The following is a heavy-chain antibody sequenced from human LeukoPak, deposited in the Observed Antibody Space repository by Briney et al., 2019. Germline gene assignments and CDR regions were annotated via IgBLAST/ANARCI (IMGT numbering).Heavy chain of an antibody. V-gene: IGHV3-23*01. CDR2: ISGSGGST. CDR1: GFTFTDYY. CDR3: AKDPWAYGKVRVDY. Sequence: GGCRRLSCAAFGFTFTDYYMSWIRQAPGKGLEWVSAISGSGGSTYYADSVKGRFTISRDNSKNTLYLQMNSLRAEGTAVYYCAKDPWAYGKVRVDYWGQGTLVTVSS. D-gene: IGHD2-21*01. J-gene: IGHJ4*02.